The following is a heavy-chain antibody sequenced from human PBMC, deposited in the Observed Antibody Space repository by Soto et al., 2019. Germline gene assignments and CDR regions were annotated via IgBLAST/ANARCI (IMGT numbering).Heavy chain of an antibody. D-gene: IGHD3-22*01. CDR1: GGTFSEYG. J-gene: IGHJ4*02. CDR3: ARVRYHDTSGYYDVDY. Sequence: QVQLVQSGAEVKKPGSSVRVSCKASGGTFSEYGVSWVRQAPGQGLEWMGGIVPKFTTANYAQKFQGRVTMTTDTSTSTAYMELRSLSSDDAAVYYCARVRYHDTSGYYDVDYWGQGTLVTVSS. CDR2: IVPKFTTA. V-gene: IGHV1-69*06.